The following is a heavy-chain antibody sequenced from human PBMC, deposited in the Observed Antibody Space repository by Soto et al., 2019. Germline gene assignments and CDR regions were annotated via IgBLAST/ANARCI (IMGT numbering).Heavy chain of an antibody. D-gene: IGHD2-2*02. Sequence: GGSLRLSCAASGFTFSSYSMNWVRQAPGKGLEWVSYISSSSSTIYYADSVKGRFTISGDNAKNSLYLQMNSLRDEDTAVYYCARLYCSSTSCYTDGMDVWGQGTTVTVSS. V-gene: IGHV3-48*02. J-gene: IGHJ6*02. CDR2: ISSSSSTI. CDR3: ARLYCSSTSCYTDGMDV. CDR1: GFTFSSYS.